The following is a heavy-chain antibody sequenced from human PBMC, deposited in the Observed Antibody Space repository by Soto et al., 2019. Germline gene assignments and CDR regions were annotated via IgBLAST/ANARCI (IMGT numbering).Heavy chain of an antibody. CDR1: GFTVSSKY. CDR2: IYSGGST. CDR3: EVLNSLDY. V-gene: IGHV3-53*01. J-gene: IGHJ4*02. Sequence: EVQLVESGGGLIQPGGSLRLYCSASGFTVSSKYMSWVRQAPGKGLEWVSVIYSGGSTYYADSVKGRFTISRDNSKNTLYLQMNSLRAEDTAVYYCEVLNSLDYWGQGTLVTVSS. D-gene: IGHD1-1*01.